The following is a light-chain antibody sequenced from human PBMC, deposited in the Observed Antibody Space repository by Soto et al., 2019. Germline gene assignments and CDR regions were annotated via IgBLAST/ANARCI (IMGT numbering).Light chain of an antibody. Sequence: EIVLTQSPATLSLSPGERATLSCRASQSVSSYLAWYQQKPGQAPRLLIYDASNRATGIPARFSGSGSGTDFTLTSSSPEAEAFAVYYCQHRSPWYTFGQGTKLEIK. V-gene: IGKV3-11*01. CDR2: DAS. CDR3: QHRSPWYT. J-gene: IGKJ2*01. CDR1: QSVSSY.